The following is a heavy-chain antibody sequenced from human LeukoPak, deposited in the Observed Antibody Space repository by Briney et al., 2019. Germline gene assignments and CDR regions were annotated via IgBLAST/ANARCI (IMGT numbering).Heavy chain of an antibody. CDR2: INHNGNVN. CDR1: GFTFKNYG. J-gene: IGHJ6*02. V-gene: IGHV3-7*03. Sequence: GGSLRLSCAASGFTFKNYGMHWVRQAPGKGLEWVASINHNGNVNYYVDSVKGRFTISRGNAKNSLYLQMSNLRAEDTAVYFCARGGGLDVWGQGATVTVSS. CDR3: ARGGGLDV. D-gene: IGHD3-16*01.